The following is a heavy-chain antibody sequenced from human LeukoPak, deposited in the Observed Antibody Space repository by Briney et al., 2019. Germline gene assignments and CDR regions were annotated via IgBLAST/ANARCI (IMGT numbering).Heavy chain of an antibody. Sequence: SETLSLTCAVYGGSFSGYYWSWIRQPPGKGLEWIGEINHSGSTNYNPSLKSRVTISVDTSKNQFSLKLSSVTAADTAVYYCARRKPITIFVHWFDPWGQGTLVTVSS. CDR1: GGSFSGYY. CDR3: ARRKPITIFVHWFDP. D-gene: IGHD3-3*01. V-gene: IGHV4-34*01. CDR2: INHSGST. J-gene: IGHJ5*02.